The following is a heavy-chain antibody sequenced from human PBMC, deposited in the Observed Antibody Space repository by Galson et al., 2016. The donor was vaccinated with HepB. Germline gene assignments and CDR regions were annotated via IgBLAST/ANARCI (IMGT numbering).Heavy chain of an antibody. CDR2: ISKNGDST. J-gene: IGHJ4*02. D-gene: IGHD3-9*01. V-gene: IGHV3-64D*06. CDR3: VKTRWESDFDWLLYTD. Sequence: SLRLSCAASGFTFSNYAMHWVRHASGKGLEYVSGISKNGDSTHYADSVKVRFTISRDNSKNALYLQMSSLRAEDTAVYYCVKTRWESDFDWLLYTDWGQGTPVTISS. CDR1: GFTFSNYA.